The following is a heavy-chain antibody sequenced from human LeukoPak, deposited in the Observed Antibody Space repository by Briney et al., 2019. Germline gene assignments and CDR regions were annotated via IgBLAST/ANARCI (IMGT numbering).Heavy chain of an antibody. CDR3: AKVQVDFWSGYFPYFDY. D-gene: IGHD3-3*01. CDR1: GFTVSSNY. J-gene: IGHJ4*02. V-gene: IGHV3-53*01. Sequence: GGSLRLSCAASGFTVSSNYMSWVRQAPGKGLEWVSVIYSGGSTYYADSVKGRFTISRDNSKNTLYLQMNSLRAEDTAVYYCAKVQVDFWSGYFPYFDYWGQGTLVTVSS. CDR2: IYSGGST.